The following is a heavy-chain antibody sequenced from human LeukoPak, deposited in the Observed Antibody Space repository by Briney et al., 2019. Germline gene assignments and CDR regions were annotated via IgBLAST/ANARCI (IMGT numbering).Heavy chain of an antibody. CDR3: ARDRGLNWFDP. CDR1: GFTVSSNY. Sequence: PGGSLRLSCAASGFTVSSNYMSWVRQAPGKGLEWVSVIYSGGSTYYAASVKGRFTISRDNSKNTLYLQMNSLRAEDTAVYYCARDRGLNWFDPWGQGTLVTVSS. CDR2: IYSGGST. V-gene: IGHV3-53*01. D-gene: IGHD3-10*01. J-gene: IGHJ5*02.